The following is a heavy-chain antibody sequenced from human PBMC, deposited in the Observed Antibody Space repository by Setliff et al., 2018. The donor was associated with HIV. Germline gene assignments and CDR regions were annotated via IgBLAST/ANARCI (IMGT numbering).Heavy chain of an antibody. V-gene: IGHV4-34*01. CDR3: ARQSTVAAAGFDF. D-gene: IGHD6-13*01. Sequence: SETLSLTCAVYGGSFSGHSWAWIRQPPGKRLEWIGEINRSGSANYNRSLKSRVTMSVDTSKRQFSLKLDSVTAADTAIYYCARQSTVAAAGFDFWGQGTQVTVSS. CDR2: INRSGSA. J-gene: IGHJ4*02. CDR1: GGSFSGHS.